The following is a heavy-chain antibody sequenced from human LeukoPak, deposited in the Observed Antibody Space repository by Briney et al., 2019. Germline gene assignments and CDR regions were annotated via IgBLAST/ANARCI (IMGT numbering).Heavy chain of an antibody. CDR2: IYYSGST. Sequence: SETLSLTCAVYGGSFSGYYWSWIRQPPGKGLEWIGYIYYSGSTYYNPSLKSRVTISVDTSKNQFSLKLSSVTAADTAVYYCARAANYYDSSGYYYEKLIDYWGQGTLVTVSS. V-gene: IGHV4-30-4*08. J-gene: IGHJ4*02. D-gene: IGHD3-22*01. CDR3: ARAANYYDSSGYYYEKLIDY. CDR1: GGSFSGYY.